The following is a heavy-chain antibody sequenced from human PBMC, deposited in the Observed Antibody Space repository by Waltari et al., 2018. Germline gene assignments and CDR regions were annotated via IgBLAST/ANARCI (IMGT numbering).Heavy chain of an antibody. CDR3: ARDRRGYFDY. CDR2: ISGDSRFI. V-gene: IGHV3-21*01. Sequence: EVQLVESGGGLVKPGGSLRLSCAASGFTFRGYSMNWVRQAPGKGLEWVSSISGDSRFIYYADSVNGRFTISSDDAKNSLYLQMNSLRVEDTAVYYCARDRRGYFDYWGPGTLVSVSS. J-gene: IGHJ4*02. CDR1: GFTFRGYS. D-gene: IGHD3-16*01.